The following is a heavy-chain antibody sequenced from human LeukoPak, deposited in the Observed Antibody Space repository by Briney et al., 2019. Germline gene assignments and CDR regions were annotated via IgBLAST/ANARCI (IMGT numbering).Heavy chain of an antibody. J-gene: IGHJ4*02. D-gene: IGHD3-3*01. CDR1: GGSISSYY. Sequence: SETLSLTCTVSGGSISSYYWSWIRQPPGKGLEWIGYIYYSGSTNYNPSLKSRVTISVDTSKNQFSLKLSSVTAADTAVYYCARAQSPRTYYDFWSGYYLDYWGQGTLVTVSS. CDR2: IYYSGST. V-gene: IGHV4-59*01. CDR3: ARAQSPRTYYDFWSGYYLDY.